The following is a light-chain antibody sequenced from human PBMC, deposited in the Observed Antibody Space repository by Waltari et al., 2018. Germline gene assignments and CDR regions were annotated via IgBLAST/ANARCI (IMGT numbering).Light chain of an antibody. V-gene: IGKV3-20*01. CDR2: GAA. Sequence: ENVLTQSPGTLSLSPGERATLSCKARQSVSSSYLAWYQQKTGEDTRVLIHGAADRATGSPDRFSGSGAGTDFTLTLIRLEPEDFAVDYCQQYGSSPWMFGQGTKVEIK. CDR3: QQYGSSPWM. J-gene: IGKJ1*01. CDR1: QSVSSSY.